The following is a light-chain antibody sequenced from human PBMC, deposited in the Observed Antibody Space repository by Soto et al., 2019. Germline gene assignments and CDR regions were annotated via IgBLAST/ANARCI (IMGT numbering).Light chain of an antibody. CDR2: EVS. Sequence: QSALTQPASVSGSPGQSITISCTGTSSDVGGYNYVSWYQQHPRKAPKLMIYEVSNRPSGVSNRFSASKSGSTASLTISGLQAEDEADYYCSSYASSSTLVFGGGTQLTVL. CDR1: SSDVGGYNY. J-gene: IGLJ2*01. CDR3: SSYASSSTLV. V-gene: IGLV2-14*01.